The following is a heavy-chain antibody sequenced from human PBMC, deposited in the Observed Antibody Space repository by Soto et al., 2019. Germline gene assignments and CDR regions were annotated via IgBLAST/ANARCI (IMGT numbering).Heavy chain of an antibody. CDR3: ATRMTTAPY. J-gene: IGHJ4*02. CDR2: IYSDGGT. CDR1: GFTVSNNY. D-gene: IGHD4-17*01. Sequence: EVQLVQSGGGLVQPGGSLRLSCAASGFTVSNNYLSWVRQAPGKGLQWVSLIYSDGGTDYAESVKGRFTISRHNSKNTLYLQMSSLKAEDAAIYYCATRMTTAPYWGQGTLVTVSS. V-gene: IGHV3-66*01.